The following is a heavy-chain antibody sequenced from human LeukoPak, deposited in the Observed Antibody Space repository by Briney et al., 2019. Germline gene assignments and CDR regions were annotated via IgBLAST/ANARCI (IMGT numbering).Heavy chain of an antibody. V-gene: IGHV5-51*01. CDR2: IYPGDSDT. J-gene: IGHJ6*03. Sequence: GESLKISCKGSGYNFTSYCIGWWRQMPGKGLEWMGIIYPGDSDTRYSPSFQGQVTISADKSISTAYLQWSSLKASDSAMYYCARRSTLSADYYVDFWGKGTPVTVSS. CDR1: GYNFTSYC. D-gene: IGHD6-6*01. CDR3: ARRSTLSADYYVDF.